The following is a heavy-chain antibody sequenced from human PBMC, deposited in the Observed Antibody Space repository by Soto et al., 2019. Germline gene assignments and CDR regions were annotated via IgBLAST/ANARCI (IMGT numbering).Heavy chain of an antibody. D-gene: IGHD3-10*01. CDR2: IDNDGIST. CDR3: ARAVRSGSYPYYYYGMDV. V-gene: IGHV3-74*01. J-gene: IGHJ6*02. CDR1: GFTFSTYW. Sequence: GGSLRLSCAASGFTFSTYWMHWVRQVPGKGLVWVSHIDNDGISTTYADSVKGRFTISRDNAKNTLYLQMNSLRAEDTAVYYCARAVRSGSYPYYYYGMDVWGQGTTVTVSS.